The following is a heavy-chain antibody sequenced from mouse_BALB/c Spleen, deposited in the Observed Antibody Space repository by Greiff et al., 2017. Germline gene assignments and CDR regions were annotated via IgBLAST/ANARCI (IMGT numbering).Heavy chain of an antibody. J-gene: IGHJ4*01. D-gene: IGHD4-1*01. CDR3: VRDDWDEFVY. Sequence: EVNVVESGGGLVQPKGSLKLSCAASGFTFNTYAMHWVCQAPGKGLEWVARIRSKSNNYATYYADSVKDRFTISRDDSQSMLYLQMNNLKTEDTAMYYCVRDDWDEFVYWGQGTSVTVSS. CDR2: IRSKSNNYAT. V-gene: IGHV10-3*03. CDR1: GFTFNTYA.